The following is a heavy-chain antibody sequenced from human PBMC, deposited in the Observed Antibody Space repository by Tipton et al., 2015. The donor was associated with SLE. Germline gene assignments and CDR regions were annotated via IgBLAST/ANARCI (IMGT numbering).Heavy chain of an antibody. V-gene: IGHV3-23*01. D-gene: IGHD3-22*01. CDR1: GFTFPNYA. J-gene: IGHJ4*02. CDR2: VSGGGETT. CDR3: ARDKYYDRSGPFEY. Sequence: SLRLSCAASGFTFPNYAISWVRQAPGKGLEWVSGVSGGGETTYYTDSVKGRFSISRDNSQNTVVLQINSLRAEDTAIYFCARDKYYDRSGPFEYWGQGTLVTVSS.